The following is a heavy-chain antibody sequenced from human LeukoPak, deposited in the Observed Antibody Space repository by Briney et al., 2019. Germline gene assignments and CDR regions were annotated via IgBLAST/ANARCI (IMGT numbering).Heavy chain of an antibody. Sequence: SETLSLTCTVSGGSISSYYWSWLRQPPGKGLEWIGNIYYSGSTNYNPSLKSRVTISVDTSKNQFSLKLSSVTAADTAVYYCARSTVVVPAANYYYYYYMDVWGKGTTVTVSS. CDR2: IYYSGST. V-gene: IGHV4-59*08. CDR1: GGSISSYY. CDR3: ARSTVVVPAANYYYYYYMDV. J-gene: IGHJ6*03. D-gene: IGHD2-2*01.